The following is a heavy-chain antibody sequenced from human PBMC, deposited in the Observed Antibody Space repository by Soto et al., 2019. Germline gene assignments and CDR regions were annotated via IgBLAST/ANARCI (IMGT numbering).Heavy chain of an antibody. CDR3: AREYYDFWSGYRGPVYYYYGMDV. CDR1: GFTFSSYW. D-gene: IGHD3-3*01. Sequence: PGGSLRLSCAASGFTFSSYWMHWVRQAPGKGLVWVSRINSDGSSTSYADSVKGRFTISRDNAKNTLYLQMNSLRAEDTAVYYCAREYYDFWSGYRGPVYYYYGMDVWGQGTTVTVSS. V-gene: IGHV3-74*01. CDR2: INSDGSST. J-gene: IGHJ6*02.